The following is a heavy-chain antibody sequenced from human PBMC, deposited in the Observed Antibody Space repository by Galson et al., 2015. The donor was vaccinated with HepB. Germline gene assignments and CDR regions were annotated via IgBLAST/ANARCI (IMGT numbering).Heavy chain of an antibody. J-gene: IGHJ4*02. V-gene: IGHV3-49*04. CDR3: TRDEREGYCSGGSCYQHY. CDR2: IRSKAYGGTT. CDR1: GFTFGDYA. Sequence: SLRVSCAASGFTFGDYAMSWVRQAPGKGLEWVGFIRSKAYGGTTEYAASVKGRFTISRDDSKSITYLQMNSLKTEDTAVYYCTRDEREGYCSGGSCYQHYWGQGTLVTVSS. D-gene: IGHD2-15*01.